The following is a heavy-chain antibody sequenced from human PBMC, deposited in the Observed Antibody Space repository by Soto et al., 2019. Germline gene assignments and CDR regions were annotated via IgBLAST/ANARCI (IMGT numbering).Heavy chain of an antibody. Sequence: PGGSLRPAWAASGFTFSTYAMSWVRQSPGKGLEWVSGIYTSGVPKYEDSVQGRFTISRDDSKNTLYLQMTSLRAEDTAVYYCTRDWERDSEAFFDYWGQGTLVTVSS. J-gene: IGHJ4*02. CDR3: TRDWERDSEAFFDY. V-gene: IGHV3-23*05. CDR2: IYTSGVP. CDR1: GFTFSTYA. D-gene: IGHD3-3*02.